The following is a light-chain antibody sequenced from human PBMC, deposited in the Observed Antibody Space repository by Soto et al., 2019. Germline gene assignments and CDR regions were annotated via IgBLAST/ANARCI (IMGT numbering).Light chain of an antibody. CDR1: QSVTSTH. J-gene: IGKJ1*01. Sequence: EIVLTQSPGTLSLSPAERATLSCRASQSVTSTHLAWYQQKPGQAPRLLIYGASSRATGIPDRFSGSGSGTGFTLTISRLEPEDLAMYYCQQYGSSPWTLGQGTKVEIK. V-gene: IGKV3-20*01. CDR2: GAS. CDR3: QQYGSSPWT.